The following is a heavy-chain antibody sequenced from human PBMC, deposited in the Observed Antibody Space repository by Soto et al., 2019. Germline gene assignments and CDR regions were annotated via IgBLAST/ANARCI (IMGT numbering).Heavy chain of an antibody. CDR2: IHGGRGGA. J-gene: IGHJ6*03. CDR3: AKLVAAARPGYYYMDV. Sequence: GGSLRLSCAASGFTFKNFAMSWVRQTPGKGLEWVSSIHGGRGGAEYTNSVKGRFTISRDNSKGTMYLQMNSLRVEDTAVYYCAKLVAAARPGYYYMDVWGKGTTVTVSS. CDR1: GFTFKNFA. D-gene: IGHD6-6*01. V-gene: IGHV3-23*01.